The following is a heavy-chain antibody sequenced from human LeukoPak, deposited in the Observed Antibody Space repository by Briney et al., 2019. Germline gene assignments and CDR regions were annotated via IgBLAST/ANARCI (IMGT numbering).Heavy chain of an antibody. D-gene: IGHD2-15*01. CDR1: GFTFSSYW. CDR2: IWYDGSNK. J-gene: IGHJ6*04. V-gene: IGHV3-33*08. CDR3: ARSCSGGSCKRYGMDV. Sequence: GGSLRLSCAASGFTFSSYWMTWVRQAPGKGLEWVAVIWYDGSNKYYADSVKGRFTISRDNSKNTLYLQMNSLRAEDTAVYYCARSCSGGSCKRYGMDVWGKGTTVTVSS.